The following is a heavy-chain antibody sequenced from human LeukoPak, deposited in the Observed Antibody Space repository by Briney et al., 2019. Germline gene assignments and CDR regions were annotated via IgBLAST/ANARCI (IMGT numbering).Heavy chain of an antibody. V-gene: IGHV3-7*01. J-gene: IGHJ4*02. CDR1: GFTFSSYW. Sequence: GGSLRLSCVASGFTFSSYWMSWVRQAPGKGLEWVANIKQDGSEKYYVDSVKGRFTISRDNAKNSLCLQMNSLRAEDTAVYYCARDSSEVVTAIDFDYWGQGTLVTVSS. CDR2: IKQDGSEK. CDR3: ARDSSEVVTAIDFDY. D-gene: IGHD2-21*02.